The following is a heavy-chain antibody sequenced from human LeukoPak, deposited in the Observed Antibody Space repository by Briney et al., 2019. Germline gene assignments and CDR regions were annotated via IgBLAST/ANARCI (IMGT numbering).Heavy chain of an antibody. V-gene: IGHV1-2*06. CDR3: ARVRMSGITYGCFDP. Sequence: GASVKVSCKASGYTFTDYYMHWVRQAPGQGLEWMGRINPNSGGTNYAQQFQGRVTMTTDTSITTAYMELSRLRSDDTAVYYCARVRMSGITYGCFDPWGQGTLVTVSS. CDR2: INPNSGGT. CDR1: GYTFTDYY. D-gene: IGHD1-7*01. J-gene: IGHJ5*02.